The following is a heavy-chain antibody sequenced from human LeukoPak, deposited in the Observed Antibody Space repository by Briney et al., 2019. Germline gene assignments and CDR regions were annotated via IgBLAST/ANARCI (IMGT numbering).Heavy chain of an antibody. D-gene: IGHD2-2*01. Sequence: GGSLRLSCAASGFTFSSYAMSWVRQAPGKGLEWVSAISGSGGSTYYADSVKGRFTISRDNSKNTLYLQMNSLRAEDTAVYYCATIVVVPAALSDFDYWGQGTLVTVSS. J-gene: IGHJ4*02. CDR2: ISGSGGST. CDR3: ATIVVVPAALSDFDY. V-gene: IGHV3-23*01. CDR1: GFTFSSYA.